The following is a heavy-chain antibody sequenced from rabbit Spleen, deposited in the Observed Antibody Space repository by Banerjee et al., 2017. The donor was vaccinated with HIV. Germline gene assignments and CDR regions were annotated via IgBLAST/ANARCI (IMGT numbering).Heavy chain of an antibody. V-gene: IGHV1S45*01. CDR1: GVSFSSSSY. CDR2: IDSGSSGFT. CDR3: ARGSAAMTMLITGYYLGL. D-gene: IGHD2-1*01. J-gene: IGHJ6*01. Sequence: QEQLEESGGDLVKPEGSLTLTCTASGVSFSSSSYMCWVRQAPGKGLEWIACIDSGSSGFTYFATWAKGRFTCSKTSSTTVTLLMTRLTAADTATYFCARGSAAMTMLITGYYLGLWGQGTLVTVS.